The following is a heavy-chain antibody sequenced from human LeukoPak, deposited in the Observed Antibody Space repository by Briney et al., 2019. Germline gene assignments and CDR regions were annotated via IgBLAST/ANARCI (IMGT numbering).Heavy chain of an antibody. CDR3: TTSPVPGIDY. J-gene: IGHJ4*02. CDR2: IYGSGST. CDR1: GLTVSSNY. V-gene: IGHV3-66*01. D-gene: IGHD6-19*01. Sequence: GGSLRLSCAASGLTVSSNYLSWVRQAPGRGLDWVSVIYGSGSTDYADSVKGRFIMSRDTSKDTVYLQMNSLRAEDTAVYYCTTSPVPGIDYWGQGIQVTVSS.